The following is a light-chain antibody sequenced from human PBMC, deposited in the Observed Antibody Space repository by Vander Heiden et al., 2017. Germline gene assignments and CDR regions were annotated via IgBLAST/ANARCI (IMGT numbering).Light chain of an antibody. CDR1: HVVGRS. CDR3: QVWDTSGDQWV. CDR2: DNY. V-gene: IGLV3-21*02. J-gene: IGLJ3*02. Sequence: SDVLTQPASGSVAPGQTAIITWGGNHVVGRSGHWYQQNPGQTLILVVYDNYVRPSGIPERFSGSNSALTISRVEVGDEADYYCQVWDTSGDQWVLGGGTKLTVL.